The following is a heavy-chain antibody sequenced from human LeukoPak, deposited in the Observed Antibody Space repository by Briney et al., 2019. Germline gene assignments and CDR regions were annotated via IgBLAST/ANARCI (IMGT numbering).Heavy chain of an antibody. Sequence: GGSLRLSCAASGFTFSSYGMHWVRQAPGKGLEWVAIIWYDGSKKFYVDSVKGRFTISRDNSKNTLYLQMNSLRAEDTAVYYCAKDIYDMYGYAVSGSWGQGTLVTVSS. V-gene: IGHV3-33*06. CDR3: AKDIYDMYGYAVSGS. J-gene: IGHJ5*02. CDR1: GFTFSSYG. D-gene: IGHD3-9*01. CDR2: IWYDGSKK.